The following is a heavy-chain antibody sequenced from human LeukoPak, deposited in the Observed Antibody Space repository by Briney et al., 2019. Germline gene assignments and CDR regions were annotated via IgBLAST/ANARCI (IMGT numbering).Heavy chain of an antibody. J-gene: IGHJ4*02. Sequence: GGSLRHSCAASGFRLSSYWMSWVRQAPGKGLEWVANIKYYGSGKYYVDSVKGRFTISRDDAKNSLYLEMNSLRAEDTAVYYCARDLFSGSYQEDFWGQGTLVTVSS. CDR1: GFRLSSYW. V-gene: IGHV3-7*01. D-gene: IGHD1-26*01. CDR2: IKYYGSGK. CDR3: ARDLFSGSYQEDF.